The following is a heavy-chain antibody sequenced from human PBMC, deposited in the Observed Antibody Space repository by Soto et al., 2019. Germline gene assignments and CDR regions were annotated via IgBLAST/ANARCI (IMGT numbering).Heavy chain of an antibody. V-gene: IGHV3-72*01. D-gene: IGHD3-3*01. Sequence: PGGSLRLSCAGSGFTLSDHYIDWVRQAPGKGLEWVGRSRDKAQGYSITYAASVKGRFTTSRDESKNSVYLQMNSLRAEDTAVYYCAREGVTIFGVDTYYYYGMDVWGQGTTVTVSS. CDR2: SRDKAQGYSI. CDR3: AREGVTIFGVDTYYYYGMDV. CDR1: GFTLSDHY. J-gene: IGHJ6*02.